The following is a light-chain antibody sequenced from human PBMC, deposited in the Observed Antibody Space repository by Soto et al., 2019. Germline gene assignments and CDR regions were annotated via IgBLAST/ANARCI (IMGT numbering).Light chain of an antibody. CDR3: QSYASSLSVV. J-gene: IGLJ2*01. V-gene: IGLV1-40*01. Sequence: QSVLTQPPSVSGAPGQRVTISCTGSSSNIGAGYDVHWYQQLPGTAPKLLINGNSNRPSGVPDRFSGSKSGTSASLAITGLQAEDEADYYCQSYASSLSVVFGGGTKLTVL. CDR1: SSNIGAGYD. CDR2: GNS.